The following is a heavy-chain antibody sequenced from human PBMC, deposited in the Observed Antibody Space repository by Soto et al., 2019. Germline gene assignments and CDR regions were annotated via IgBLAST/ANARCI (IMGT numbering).Heavy chain of an antibody. J-gene: IGHJ5*02. V-gene: IGHV1-24*01. CDR3: ATEVIAVAGTGYNWFDP. Sequence: ASVKVSCKVSGYTLTELSIHWVRQAPVKGLEWMGCFDPEDGETIYAQKFQGRVTMTEDTSTDTAYMELSSLRSEDTAVYYCATEVIAVAGTGYNWFDPWGQGTLVTVSS. CDR2: FDPEDGET. CDR1: GYTLTELS. D-gene: IGHD6-19*01.